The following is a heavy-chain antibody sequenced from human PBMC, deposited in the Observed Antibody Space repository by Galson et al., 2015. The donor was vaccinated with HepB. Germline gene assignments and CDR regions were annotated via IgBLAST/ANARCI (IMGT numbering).Heavy chain of an antibody. CDR2: IRSDGSDK. CDR1: GFTFNNYG. V-gene: IGHV3-30*02. D-gene: IGHD6-19*01. J-gene: IGHJ4*02. CDR3: AKVPFPGTGWYQEYDY. Sequence: SLRLSCAASGFTFNNYGIHWVRQAPGKGLEWVAFIRSDGSDKYYADSVKGRFTISRDNSKNTLYLQMNSLRAEDTAVYYCAKVPFPGTGWYQEYDYWGQGTLVTVSS.